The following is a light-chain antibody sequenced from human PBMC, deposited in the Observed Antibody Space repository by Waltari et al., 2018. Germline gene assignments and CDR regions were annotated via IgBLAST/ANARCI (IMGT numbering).Light chain of an antibody. V-gene: IGKV1-39*01. Sequence: DIQVTQSPSSLSASVGDRVTITCRTSQDITTYFYWYQHRAGQAPQLLIYAASDLQSGVPSRFSGSGSGTDFTLTIDSLQPADFATYYCLQTSTTPFVFGPGTRVDIK. J-gene: IGKJ3*01. CDR1: QDITTY. CDR3: LQTSTTPFV. CDR2: AAS.